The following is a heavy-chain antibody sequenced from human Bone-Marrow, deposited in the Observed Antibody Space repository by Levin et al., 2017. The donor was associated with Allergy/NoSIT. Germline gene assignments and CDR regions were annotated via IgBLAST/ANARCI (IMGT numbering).Heavy chain of an antibody. CDR1: GYSIRSAYY. D-gene: IGHD1-26*01. V-gene: IGHV4-38-2*02. CDR3: VRDGGYQLLPLLSYFDY. Sequence: SQTLSLTCSVSGYSIRSAYYWGWIRQTPGKGLEWIGSVFQTGTTSYNPSLQSRVTMSRDTSKNHFSLQLRSVTAADTAIYYCVRDGGYQLLPLLSYFDYWGQGVLVTVSS. CDR2: VFQTGTT. J-gene: IGHJ4*02.